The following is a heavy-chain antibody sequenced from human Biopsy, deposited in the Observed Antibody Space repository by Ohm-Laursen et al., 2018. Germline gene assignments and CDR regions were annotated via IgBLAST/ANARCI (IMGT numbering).Heavy chain of an antibody. V-gene: IGHV4-61*01. J-gene: IGHJ3*01. CDR2: IYNAVST. D-gene: IGHD5-18*01. CDR1: GASVSSGSYD. CDR3: ARGYAGLYEAFDF. Sequence: GTLSLTCTVSGASVSSGSYDWSWIRQPPGKGLEWIGNIYNAVSTKYNPSLRSRVTISADKSANQFSLKLRSVTAADTAVYYCARGYAGLYEAFDFWGQGTVVTVAS.